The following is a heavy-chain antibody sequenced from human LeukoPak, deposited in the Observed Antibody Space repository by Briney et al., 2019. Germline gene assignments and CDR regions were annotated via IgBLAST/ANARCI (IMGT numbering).Heavy chain of an antibody. CDR3: ARDNDKVVDH. D-gene: IGHD1-1*01. Sequence: ASVKVSCKTSGYTFSNYGISWVRQAPGQGLEWMGWITAYNGNRLYAQRFQGKITLTTDTSTSTSYMELRSLEYDDTAIYYCARDNDKVVDHWGQGTLVTVSS. J-gene: IGHJ4*01. CDR2: ITAYNGNR. V-gene: IGHV1-18*01. CDR1: GYTFSNYG.